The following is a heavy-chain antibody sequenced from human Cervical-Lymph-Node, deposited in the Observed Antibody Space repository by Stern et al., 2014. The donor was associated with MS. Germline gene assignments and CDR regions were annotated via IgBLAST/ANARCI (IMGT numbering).Heavy chain of an antibody. CDR1: RFTFNTYV. J-gene: IGHJ6*02. CDR2: ISGSGGSI. V-gene: IGHV3-23*04. Sequence: EMQLVESGGGLVQPGGSLRLSCAASRFTFNTYVMSWVRQAPGKGLEWVSAISGSGGSIYYADSVKGRFTISRDNSKNTLFLQMNSLRAEDTAVYYCAQFFRGTWYYGMDVWGQGSTVTVSS. D-gene: IGHD3-16*01. CDR3: AQFFRGTWYYGMDV.